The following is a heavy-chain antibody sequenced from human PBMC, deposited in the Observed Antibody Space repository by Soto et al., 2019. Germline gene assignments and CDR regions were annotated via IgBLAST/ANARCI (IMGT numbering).Heavy chain of an antibody. CDR3: AIGAYNWNYEGWFDP. J-gene: IGHJ5*02. CDR2: IYHSGST. D-gene: IGHD1-7*01. Sequence: QLQLQESGSGLVKPSQTLSLTCAVSGGSISSGAYSWSWIRQPPGKGLEWIGYIYHSGSTYYNPSLKSRVTISVDRSKNQFSLKLSSVTAADTAVYYCAIGAYNWNYEGWFDPWGQGTLVIVSS. V-gene: IGHV4-30-2*01. CDR1: GGSISSGAYS.